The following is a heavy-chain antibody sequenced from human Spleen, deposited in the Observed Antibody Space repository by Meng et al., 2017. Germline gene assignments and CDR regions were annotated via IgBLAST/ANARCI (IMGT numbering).Heavy chain of an antibody. Sequence: QVWLQEAGPGLVKPSQTLSLTCTVSGGAISSGGYYWSWIRQHPGKGLEWIGYIYYSGSTYYNPSLKSRDTISVDTSKNQFSLKLSSVTAADTAVYYCASGRFGWFDPWGQGTLVTVSS. CDR2: IYYSGST. J-gene: IGHJ5*02. V-gene: IGHV4-31*03. CDR1: GGAISSGGYY. CDR3: ASGRFGWFDP. D-gene: IGHD3-16*01.